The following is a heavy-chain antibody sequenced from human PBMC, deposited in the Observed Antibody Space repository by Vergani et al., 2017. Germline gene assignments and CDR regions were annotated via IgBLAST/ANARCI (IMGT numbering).Heavy chain of an antibody. CDR2: INPNSGGT. CDR1: GYTFTGYY. J-gene: IGHJ3*02. D-gene: IGHD5-24*01. V-gene: IGHV1-2*02. CDR3: ARDNALRWLQRNAFDI. Sequence: QVQLVQSGAEVKKPGASVKVSCKASGYTFTGYYMHWVRQAPGQGLEWMGWINPNSGGTNYAQKFQGRVTMTRDTSISTAYMELSRLRSDDTAVYYCARDNALRWLQRNAFDIWGQGTMVTVSS.